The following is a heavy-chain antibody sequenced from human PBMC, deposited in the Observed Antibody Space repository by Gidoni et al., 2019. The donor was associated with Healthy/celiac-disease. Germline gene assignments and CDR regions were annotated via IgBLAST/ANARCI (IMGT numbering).Heavy chain of an antibody. CDR3: ARGSDYYDSSGYSTNWFDP. J-gene: IGHJ5*02. Sequence: QVQLQESGPGLVKPSETLSLTCRVSGGSISSYYWSWIRQPPGKGLEWIGYIYYSGSTNYNPALKSRVTISVDTSKNQFSLQLSSFTAADTAVYYCARGSDYYDSSGYSTNWFDPWGQGTLVTVSS. CDR1: GGSISSYY. V-gene: IGHV4-59*01. CDR2: IYYSGST. D-gene: IGHD3-22*01.